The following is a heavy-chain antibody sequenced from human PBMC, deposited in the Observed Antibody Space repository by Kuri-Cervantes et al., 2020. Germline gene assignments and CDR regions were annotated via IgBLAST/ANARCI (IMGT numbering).Heavy chain of an antibody. CDR1: GFTFSNNW. J-gene: IGHJ4*02. CDR2: INFDGTTT. CDR3: ARGAVAGAWGFDH. V-gene: IGHV3-74*01. D-gene: IGHD6-19*01. Sequence: GESLKISCVVSGFTFSNNWMHWVRLAPGKGLVWVSRINFDGTTTNYADSVKGRFTISRDNARNTLYLQMNSLTVEDTAVYYCARGAVAGAWGFDHWGQGTLVTVSS.